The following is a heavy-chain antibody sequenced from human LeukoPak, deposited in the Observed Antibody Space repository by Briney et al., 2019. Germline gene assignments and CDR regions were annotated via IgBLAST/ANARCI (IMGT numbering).Heavy chain of an antibody. D-gene: IGHD6-13*01. CDR1: GGTFSSYA. CDR2: IIPIFGTA. CDR3: ARGIGGVKRPNAYYYYYMDV. V-gene: IGHV1-69*05. J-gene: IGHJ6*03. Sequence: SVKVSCKASGGTFSSYAISWVRQAPGQGLEWMGRIIPIFGTANYAQKFQGRVTITTDESTSTAYMELSSLRSEDTAVYYCARGIGGVKRPNAYYYYYMDVWGKGTTVTVSS.